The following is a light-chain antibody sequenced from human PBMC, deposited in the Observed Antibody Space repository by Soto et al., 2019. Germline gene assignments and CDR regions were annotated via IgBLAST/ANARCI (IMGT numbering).Light chain of an antibody. J-gene: IGKJ4*01. CDR3: HQRQSTPLT. Sequence: VMRRYPATLSLSPREGFTLSCRASQGVGITLAWYQQKPGQTPRVLIYNAFSRSTGIPARFSGSGSGTDFTLTISSLQPEDFAAYYCHQRQSTPLTFGEGTKVDIK. CDR2: NAF. V-gene: IGKV3D-11*01. CDR1: QGVGIT.